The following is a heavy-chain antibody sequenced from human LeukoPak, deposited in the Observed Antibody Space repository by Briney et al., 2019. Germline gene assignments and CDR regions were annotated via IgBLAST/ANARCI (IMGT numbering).Heavy chain of an antibody. CDR3: ARVWELSFDY. V-gene: IGHV3-53*01. Sequence: GGSLRLSCAASGFTVSTDHMSWVRQAPGKELEWVAVSYSGGSRSYAESVKGRFTISRDNSQNTLYLQMNSLRAEDTAVYYCARVWELSFDYWGQGTLVTVSS. CDR2: SYSGGSR. D-gene: IGHD1-26*01. J-gene: IGHJ4*02. CDR1: GFTVSTDH.